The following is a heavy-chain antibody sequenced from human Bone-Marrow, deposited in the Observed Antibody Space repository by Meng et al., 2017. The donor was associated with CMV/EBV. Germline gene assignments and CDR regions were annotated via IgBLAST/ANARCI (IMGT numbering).Heavy chain of an antibody. J-gene: IGHJ4*02. CDR1: GFALSDAW. Sequence: GESLKISCASFGFALSDAWMTWIRQPPGKGPEWVGRIRNEADGGTVDYGPSVEGRFTISRDDSTNTVYLQMNSLKIEDTAVYYCLTTYNGGSPHRPYWGQGTVVPVSS. CDR3: LTTYNGGSPHRPY. V-gene: IGHV3-15*01. CDR2: IRNEADGGTV. D-gene: IGHD5-12*01.